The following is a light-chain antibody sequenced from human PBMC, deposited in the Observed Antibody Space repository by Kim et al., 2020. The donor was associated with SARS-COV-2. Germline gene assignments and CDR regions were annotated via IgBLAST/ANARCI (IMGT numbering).Light chain of an antibody. CDR2: GTS. V-gene: IGKV3-20*01. Sequence: WSPGEGATLPGRASQRVSRIYLAWYQQRLGQAPRLLIYGTSSRATGIPDRFSGSGSGTDFTLTISRLEPEDFAVYYCQQYSNSLGTFGQGTKLEI. J-gene: IGKJ2*02. CDR3: QQYSNSLGT. CDR1: QRVSRIY.